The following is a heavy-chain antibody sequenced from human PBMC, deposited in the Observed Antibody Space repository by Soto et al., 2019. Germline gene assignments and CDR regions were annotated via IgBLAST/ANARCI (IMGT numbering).Heavy chain of an antibody. D-gene: IGHD3-16*02. Sequence: QVQLQESGPGLVKPSQTLSLTCTVSGGSISSGDYYWSWIRQPPGKGLEWIGYIYYSGSTYYNPSLKSRVTISVDTSKNQFSLKLSSVTAADTAVYYCAREEGGLLGELSFGVHFDYWGQGTLVTVSS. V-gene: IGHV4-30-4*01. CDR1: GGSISSGDYY. CDR3: AREEGGLLGELSFGVHFDY. J-gene: IGHJ4*02. CDR2: IYYSGST.